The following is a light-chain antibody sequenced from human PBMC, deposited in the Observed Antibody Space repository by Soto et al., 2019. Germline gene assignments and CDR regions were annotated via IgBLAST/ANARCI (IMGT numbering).Light chain of an antibody. CDR2: DAS. V-gene: IGKV1-39*01. J-gene: IGKJ3*01. CDR1: QSISSY. Sequence: DIQMTQSPSSLSASVGDRVTITCRASQSISSYLPWYQQKPGQAPKLLIYDASSLESGVPSRFSGSGSGTDFTLTISSLQPEDFAAYYCQQSCSTPLFTFGPGTKVDIK. CDR3: QQSCSTPLFT.